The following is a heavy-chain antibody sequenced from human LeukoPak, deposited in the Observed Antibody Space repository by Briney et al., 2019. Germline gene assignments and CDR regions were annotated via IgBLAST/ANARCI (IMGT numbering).Heavy chain of an antibody. D-gene: IGHD1-26*01. V-gene: IGHV1-2*02. J-gene: IGHJ4*02. Sequence: ASVKVSCKASGYTFTGYYVHWVRQAPGQGLDWMAWIDPNSGATNYAQKFQGRVTMTRDTSIITAYMELSRLRSDDTAVYYCARAPPSGSYSYYFDYWGQGTLVTVSS. CDR1: GYTFTGYY. CDR2: IDPNSGAT. CDR3: ARAPPSGSYSYYFDY.